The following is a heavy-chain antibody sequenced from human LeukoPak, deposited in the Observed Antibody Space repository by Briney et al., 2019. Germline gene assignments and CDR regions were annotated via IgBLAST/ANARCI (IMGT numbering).Heavy chain of an antibody. Sequence: SETLSLTCAVYGGSFSGYYWSWIRRPPGKGLEWIGEINHSGSTNYNPSLKSRVTISVDTSKNQFSLKLSSVTAADTAVYYCARGTYYNDSSGYYPYYYYYMDVWGKGTTVTVSS. CDR2: INHSGST. CDR1: GGSFSGYY. D-gene: IGHD3-22*01. V-gene: IGHV4-34*01. J-gene: IGHJ6*03. CDR3: ARGTYYNDSSGYYPYYYYYMDV.